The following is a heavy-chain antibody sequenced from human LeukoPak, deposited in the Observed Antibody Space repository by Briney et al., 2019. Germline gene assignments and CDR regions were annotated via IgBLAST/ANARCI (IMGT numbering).Heavy chain of an antibody. CDR2: LSYSGST. J-gene: IGHJ4*02. V-gene: IGHV4-31*03. Sequence: SETLSLTCTVSGGSITSGDYYWSWIRQHLGKGLEWIGSLSYSGSTFYNPSLRSRVTISIDTSKNQFSLKLSSVTAADTAVYYCARDRPGPFDYWGQGTLVTVSS. CDR1: GGSITSGDYY. CDR3: ARDRPGPFDY.